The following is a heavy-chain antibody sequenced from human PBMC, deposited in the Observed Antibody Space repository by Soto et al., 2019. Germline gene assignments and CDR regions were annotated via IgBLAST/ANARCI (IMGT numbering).Heavy chain of an antibody. V-gene: IGHV4-34*01. J-gene: IGHJ6*02. CDR2: INHSGST. CDR1: GGSFSGYY. CDR3: ARVDRYSSSWYHYYYGMDV. Sequence: SETLSLTCAVYGGSFSGYYWSWIRQPPGKGLEWIGEINHSGSTNYKPSLKSRVTISVDTSKNQLSLKLSSVTAADTAVYYCARVDRYSSSWYHYYYGMDVWGQGTTVTVSS. D-gene: IGHD6-13*01.